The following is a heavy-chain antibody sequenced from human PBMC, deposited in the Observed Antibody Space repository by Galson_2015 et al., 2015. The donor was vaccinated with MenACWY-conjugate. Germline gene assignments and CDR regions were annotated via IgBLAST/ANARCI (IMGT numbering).Heavy chain of an antibody. J-gene: IGHJ6*02. CDR2: ISPGDSNT. V-gene: IGHV5-51*01. Sequence: QSGAEVKKPGESLTISCTGSGYNFITYWIGWVRQMPGKGLEWVGLISPGDSNTRYSPSFQGQVTISADKSISTAHLQWSSLKAPDTAMYYCARHPPGGRGMDVWGQGTTVTVSS. CDR1: GYNFITYW. CDR3: ARHPPGGRGMDV. D-gene: IGHD1-26*01.